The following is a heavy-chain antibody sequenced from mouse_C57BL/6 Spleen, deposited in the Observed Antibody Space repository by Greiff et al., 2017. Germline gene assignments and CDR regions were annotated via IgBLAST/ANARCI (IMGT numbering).Heavy chain of an antibody. J-gene: IGHJ4*01. D-gene: IGHD3-1*01. Sequence: VQLVESGAELVKPGASVKISCKASGYAFSSYWMNWVKQRPGRGLEWIGQIFPGDGDTNYNGKFKGKATLTAAKSSSTAYMQLSSLTSEDSAVYFCARWGGYVGYAMDYWGQGTSVTVSS. CDR2: IFPGDGDT. CDR1: GYAFSSYW. V-gene: IGHV1-80*01. CDR3: ARWGGYVGYAMDY.